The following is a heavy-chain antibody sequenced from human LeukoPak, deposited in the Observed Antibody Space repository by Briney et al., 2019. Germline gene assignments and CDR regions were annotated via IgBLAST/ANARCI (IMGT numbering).Heavy chain of an antibody. V-gene: IGHV5-51*01. D-gene: IGHD3-22*01. Sequence: GESLKISCKASGYSFSSYWIGWVRQMPGKGLEWMGIIYPGDSDTRYSPSFLGQVTISADKSISTAYLQWSGLKLSDTAMYYCAKRWADSSGSQHYFDYWGQGTLVTVSS. J-gene: IGHJ4*02. CDR3: AKRWADSSGSQHYFDY. CDR1: GYSFSSYW. CDR2: IYPGDSDT.